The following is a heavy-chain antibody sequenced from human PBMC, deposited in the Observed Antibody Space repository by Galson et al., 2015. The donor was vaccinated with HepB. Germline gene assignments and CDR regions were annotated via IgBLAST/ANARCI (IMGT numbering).Heavy chain of an antibody. CDR1: GYTFTCYG. CDR3: ARGGVVVAATLDYYYYGMDV. Sequence: SVKVSCKASGYTFTCYGISWVRQAPGQGLEWMGWISAYNGNTNYAQKLQGRVTMTTDTSTSTAYMELRSLRSDDTAVYYCARGGVVVAATLDYYYYGMDVWGQGTTVTVSS. CDR2: ISAYNGNT. V-gene: IGHV1-18*01. D-gene: IGHD2-15*01. J-gene: IGHJ6*02.